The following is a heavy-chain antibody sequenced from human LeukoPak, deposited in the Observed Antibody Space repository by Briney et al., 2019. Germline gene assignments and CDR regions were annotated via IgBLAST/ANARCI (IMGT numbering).Heavy chain of an antibody. CDR3: ARHPSGDGSNSEGFDY. Sequence: GESLKISCKGSGYSFTSYWLGWVRQMPGKGLEWMGIIYPGDSDTRYSPSFQGQVTNSADKSISTAYLQWSSLKASDTAMYYCARHPSGDGSNSEGFDYWGQGTLVTVSS. CDR1: GYSFTSYW. D-gene: IGHD4-23*01. J-gene: IGHJ4*02. V-gene: IGHV5-51*01. CDR2: IYPGDSDT.